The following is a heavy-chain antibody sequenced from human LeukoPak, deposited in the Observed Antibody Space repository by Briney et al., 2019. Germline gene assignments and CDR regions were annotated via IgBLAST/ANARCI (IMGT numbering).Heavy chain of an antibody. Sequence: SETLSLTCTVSGGSISSYYWSWIRQPAGKGLEWIGLIYTSGSTNYNPSLKSRVTISVDKSKNQFSLKLSSVTAADTAVYYCARQLSSGWLYYFDYWGQGTLVTVSS. V-gene: IGHV4-4*07. CDR3: ARQLSSGWLYYFDY. CDR2: IYTSGST. J-gene: IGHJ4*02. CDR1: GGSISSYY. D-gene: IGHD6-19*01.